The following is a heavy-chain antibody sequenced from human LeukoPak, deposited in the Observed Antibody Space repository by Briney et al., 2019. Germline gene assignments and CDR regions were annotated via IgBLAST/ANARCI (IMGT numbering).Heavy chain of an antibody. V-gene: IGHV1-69*05. CDR1: GGTFSNYA. CDR2: IAPLFGTT. J-gene: IGHJ4*02. D-gene: IGHD3-22*01. CDR3: ARGGRPSYYYDSSGYADY. Sequence: SVKVSCKASGGTFSNYAINWVRQAPGQGLEWMGGIAPLFGTTNYAQRFQGRVTITTDESTSSAYMELSSLRSEDTAVYYCARGGRPSYYYDSSGYADYWGQGTLVTVSS.